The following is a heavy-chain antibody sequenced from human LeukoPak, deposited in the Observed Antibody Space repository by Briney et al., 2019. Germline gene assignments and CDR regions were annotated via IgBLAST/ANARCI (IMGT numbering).Heavy chain of an antibody. CDR2: IYPGDSDT. V-gene: IGHV5-51*01. Sequence: GESLKISCKGSGYSFTSYWIGWVRQMPGKGLEWMGIIYPGDSDTRYSPSFQGQVTISADKSISTAYLQWSSLKASDTAMYYCAGQGGRIQLWSYFDYWGQGTLVTVSS. CDR1: GYSFTSYW. J-gene: IGHJ4*02. CDR3: AGQGGRIQLWSYFDY. D-gene: IGHD5-18*01.